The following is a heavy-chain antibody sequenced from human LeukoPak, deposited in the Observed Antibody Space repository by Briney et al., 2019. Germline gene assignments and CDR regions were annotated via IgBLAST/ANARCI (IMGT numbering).Heavy chain of an antibody. J-gene: IGHJ5*02. Sequence: GASVKVSCKASGYTFTSYGISWVRQAPGQGLEWMGWISAYSGNTNYAQKLQGRVTMTTDTSTSTAYMELRSLRSDDTAVYYCARAHRNYDFWSGYWSTNWFDPWGQGTLVTVSS. D-gene: IGHD3-3*01. CDR1: GYTFTSYG. CDR3: ARAHRNYDFWSGYWSTNWFDP. CDR2: ISAYSGNT. V-gene: IGHV1-18*01.